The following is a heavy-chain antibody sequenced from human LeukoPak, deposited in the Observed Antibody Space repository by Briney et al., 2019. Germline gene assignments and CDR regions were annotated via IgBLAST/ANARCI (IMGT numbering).Heavy chain of an antibody. J-gene: IGHJ4*02. D-gene: IGHD3-10*02. CDR1: GFTVGNKY. CDR3: ARRGDSPMIGDH. CDR2: LSNTGNI. Sequence: GGSLRLSCAASGFTVGNKYMTWVRQAPGKGLEWLSYLSNTGNIHYAQSVKGRFTISRDNAKSSLYLQMDGLRAEDTAVYYCARRGDSPMIGDHWGQGILVTVAS. V-gene: IGHV3-69-1*02.